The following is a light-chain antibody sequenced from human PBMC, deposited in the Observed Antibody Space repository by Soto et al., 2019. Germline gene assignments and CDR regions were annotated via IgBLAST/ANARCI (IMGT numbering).Light chain of an antibody. J-gene: IGKJ1*01. CDR1: HTISSSY. Sequence: EIVLTQSPGTLSLSPVERATLSCRASHTISSSYLAWYQQKPGQAPRLLMYGISRRATGIPDRFSGSGSGTDFTLTITRLEPEDFAVYYCQQYVTSSPRTCGQGTKGDIK. CDR2: GIS. CDR3: QQYVTSSPRT. V-gene: IGKV3-20*01.